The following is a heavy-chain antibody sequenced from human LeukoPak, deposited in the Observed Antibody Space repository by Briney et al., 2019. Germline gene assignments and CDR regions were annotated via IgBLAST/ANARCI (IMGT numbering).Heavy chain of an antibody. J-gene: IGHJ4*02. V-gene: IGHV4-38-2*02. CDR1: GYSISSGYY. CDR2: IYHSGST. CDR3: ARVAAGRYFDY. Sequence: SETLSLTCTVSGYSISSGYYWGWIRQPPGKGLEWIGSIYHSGSTYYNPSLKGRVTISVDTSKNQFSLKLSSVTAADTAVYYCARVAAGRYFDYWGQGTLVTVSS. D-gene: IGHD2-15*01.